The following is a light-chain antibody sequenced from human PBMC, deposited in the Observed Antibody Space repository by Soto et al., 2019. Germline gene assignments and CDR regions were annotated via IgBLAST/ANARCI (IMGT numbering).Light chain of an antibody. Sequence: DIQMTQSPSTLSASVGDRVTISCRASQSVGSWLAWYQQKPGKAPKFLIYDASTLESGVPSRFSGSGSGTEFTLTISSLQPYDFATYYCQQYDNYPLTFGVGTKVEI. CDR1: QSVGSW. CDR2: DAS. CDR3: QQYDNYPLT. V-gene: IGKV1-5*01. J-gene: IGKJ4*01.